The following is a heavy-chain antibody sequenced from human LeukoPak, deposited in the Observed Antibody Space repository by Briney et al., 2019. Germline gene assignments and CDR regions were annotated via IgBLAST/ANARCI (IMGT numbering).Heavy chain of an antibody. J-gene: IGHJ4*02. CDR2: ISGSGGAT. Sequence: GGSLRLSCAASGFTFNSYGMSWVRQAPGKGLEWVSGISGSGGATYYADSVKGRFTISRDGSKNTLYLQMNNLRAEDTAVYYCAKDGAWLRFDDWGQGILVSVSS. V-gene: IGHV3-23*01. D-gene: IGHD5-12*01. CDR3: AKDGAWLRFDD. CDR1: GFTFNSYG.